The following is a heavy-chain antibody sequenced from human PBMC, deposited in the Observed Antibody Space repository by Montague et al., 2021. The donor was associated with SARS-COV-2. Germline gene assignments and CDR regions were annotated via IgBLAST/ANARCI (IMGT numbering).Heavy chain of an antibody. CDR2: IDWEXDR. Sequence: PALVKPTQTLTLTCTFSGLSLSTSGFSVNWIRKPPGKALEWLALIDWEXDRYFHTSLRTRLTISKDTSKNQVVLTVTDMDPVDTATYYRARLNWFGDNAFDVWGQGTVVTVSS. V-gene: IGHV2-70*01. CDR3: ARLNWFGDNAFDV. CDR1: GLSLSTSGFS. D-gene: IGHD3-10*01. J-gene: IGHJ3*01.